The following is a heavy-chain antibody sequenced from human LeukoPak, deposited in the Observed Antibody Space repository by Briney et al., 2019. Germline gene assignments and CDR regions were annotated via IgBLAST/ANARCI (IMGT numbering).Heavy chain of an antibody. CDR2: IYHSGST. D-gene: IGHD2-2*01. V-gene: IGHV4-38-2*01. CDR3: TRLLGYCSGTSCLRGWFDP. CDR1: GYSISSGYY. Sequence: PSETLSLTCAVSGYSISSGYYWGWIRQPPGKGLEWIGSIYHSGSTYYNPSLKSRVTISVDTSKNQFSLKLSSVTAADTAVYYCTRLLGYCSGTSCLRGWFDPWGQGTLVTVSS. J-gene: IGHJ5*02.